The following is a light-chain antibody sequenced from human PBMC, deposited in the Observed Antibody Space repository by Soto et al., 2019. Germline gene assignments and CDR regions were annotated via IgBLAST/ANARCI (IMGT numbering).Light chain of an antibody. CDR1: SSDVGGYGY. V-gene: IGLV2-14*01. Sequence: QSALTQPASVSGSPGQSSTTSCSGTSSDVGGYGYVSWYQQHPGKAPKLIIYEVINRPSGVSNRFSGSKSGNTASLTISGLQAEDEADYFCSSYTSDSTYVFGTGTKVTVL. CDR3: SSYTSDSTYV. CDR2: EVI. J-gene: IGLJ1*01.